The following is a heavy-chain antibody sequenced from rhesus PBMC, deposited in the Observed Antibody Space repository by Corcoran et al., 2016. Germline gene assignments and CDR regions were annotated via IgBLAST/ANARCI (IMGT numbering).Heavy chain of an antibody. J-gene: IGHJ4*01. Sequence: QVTLKESGPALVKPTQTPTLTCTFSGFSLTTSGMGGGWIRQPPGKALEWLALIYWDDDKRYSTSLKSRLTISKDTSKNQVVLTMTNMDPVDAATYYCARRGFSGRRNSFDYWGQGVLVTVSS. CDR3: ARRGFSGRRNSFDY. CDR1: GFSLTTSGMG. D-gene: IGHD6-25*01. CDR2: IYWDDDK. V-gene: IGHV2-174*01.